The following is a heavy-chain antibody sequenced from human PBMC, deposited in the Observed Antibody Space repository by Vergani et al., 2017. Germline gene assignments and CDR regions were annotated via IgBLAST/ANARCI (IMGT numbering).Heavy chain of an antibody. CDR1: GGSISSGSYY. CDR3: AGARYLLNWFDP. Sequence: QVQLQESGPGLVKPSQTLALTCTVSGGSISSGSYYWSWIRQPAGKGLDWIGRIYTSGSTNYNPSLKSRVTISVDTSKNQFSLKLSSVTAADTAVSYCAGARYLLNWFDPWGQETLVTVSS. J-gene: IGHJ5*02. D-gene: IGHD2-15*01. V-gene: IGHV4-61*02. CDR2: IYTSGST.